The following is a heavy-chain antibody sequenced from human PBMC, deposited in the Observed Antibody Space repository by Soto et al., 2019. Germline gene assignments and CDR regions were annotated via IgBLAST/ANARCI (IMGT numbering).Heavy chain of an antibody. V-gene: IGHV1-69*13. J-gene: IGHJ4*02. Sequence: ASVKVSCKASGGTFSSYAISWVRQAPGQGLEWMGGIIPIFGTANYAQKFQGRVTVTADESTSTAYMELSSLRSEDTAVYYCAREITGYFDYWGQGTLVTVSS. CDR3: AREITGYFDY. CDR1: GGTFSSYA. CDR2: IIPIFGTA. D-gene: IGHD3-9*01.